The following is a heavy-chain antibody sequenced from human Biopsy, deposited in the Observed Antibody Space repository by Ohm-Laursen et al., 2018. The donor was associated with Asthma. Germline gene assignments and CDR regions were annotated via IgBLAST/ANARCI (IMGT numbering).Heavy chain of an antibody. Sequence: GSSVKVSCKSLGCTFNNYAIGWVRQAPGQGLEWMGWINSVIGTTTYSQKFQDRVTITADDSTSTDYMELSILRSEDTAVYYCARKAESCISRICDAFDFWGQGTLVTVSS. CDR3: ARKAESCISRICDAFDF. CDR2: INSVIGTT. V-gene: IGHV1-69*01. J-gene: IGHJ4*02. D-gene: IGHD2-2*01. CDR1: GCTFNNYA.